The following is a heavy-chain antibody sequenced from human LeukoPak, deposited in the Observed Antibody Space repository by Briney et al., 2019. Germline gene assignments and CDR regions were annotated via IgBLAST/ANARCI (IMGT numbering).Heavy chain of an antibody. CDR3: ARVITNYYDSSGYLDAFDI. CDR2: IYYSGST. Sequence: SETLSLTCTVSGGSISSSSYYWDWIRQPPGKGLEWIGSIYYSGSTYYNPSLKSRVTISVDRSKNQFSLKLSSVTAADTAVYYCARVITNYYDSSGYLDAFDIWGQGTMVTLSS. CDR1: GGSISSSSYY. J-gene: IGHJ3*02. D-gene: IGHD3-22*01. V-gene: IGHV4-39*07.